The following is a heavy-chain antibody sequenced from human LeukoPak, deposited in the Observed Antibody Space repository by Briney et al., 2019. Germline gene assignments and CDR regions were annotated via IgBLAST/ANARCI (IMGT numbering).Heavy chain of an antibody. CDR1: GGSFSGYY. D-gene: IGHD5-18*01. CDR3: ARLRGYGGY. J-gene: IGHJ4*02. CDR2: INHSGST. Sequence: PSETLSLTCAVYGGSFSGYYWSWIRQPPGKGPEWIGEINHSGSTNYNPSLKSRVTISVDTSKNQFSLKLSSVTAADTAVYYCARLRGYGGYWGQGTLVTVSS. V-gene: IGHV4-34*01.